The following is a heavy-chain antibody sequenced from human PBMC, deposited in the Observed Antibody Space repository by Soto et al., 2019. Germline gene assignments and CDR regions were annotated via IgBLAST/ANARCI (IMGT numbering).Heavy chain of an antibody. Sequence: SETLSLTCTVSGGSISSSSYYWGWIRQPPGKGLEWIGSIYYSGSTYYNPSLKSRVTISVDTSKNQFSLKLNSVTAADTAVYYCARQLTGGRYGAFDIWGQGTMVTVSS. CDR3: ARQLTGGRYGAFDI. V-gene: IGHV4-39*01. J-gene: IGHJ3*02. CDR2: IYYSGST. D-gene: IGHD7-27*01. CDR1: GGSISSSSYY.